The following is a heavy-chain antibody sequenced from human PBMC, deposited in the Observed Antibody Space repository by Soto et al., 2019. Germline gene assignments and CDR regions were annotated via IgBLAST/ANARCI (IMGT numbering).Heavy chain of an antibody. J-gene: IGHJ5*02. V-gene: IGHV3-30*18. D-gene: IGHD6-19*01. CDR3: AKSLAVAAGWFDP. Sequence: PWWSLRLSCSASVFTFNTYGMHWGRQAPGKGLEWVAFISYDGSNEYYADSVKGRFTISRDNSKKTVFLQMNSLRGEDTAVYYCAKSLAVAAGWFDPWGQGALVTVSS. CDR1: VFTFNTYG. CDR2: ISYDGSNE.